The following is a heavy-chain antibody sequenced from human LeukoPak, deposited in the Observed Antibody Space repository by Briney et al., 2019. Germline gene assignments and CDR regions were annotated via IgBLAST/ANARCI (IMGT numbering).Heavy chain of an antibody. V-gene: IGHV1-8*02. J-gene: IGHJ4*02. CDR2: MNPNSGNT. D-gene: IGHD3-9*01. CDR1: GGTFSSYA. CDR3: ARAELRYFDWPPGDY. Sequence: ASVKVSCKASGGTFSSYAISWVRQAPGQGLEWMGWMNPNSGNTGYAQKFQGRVTMTRNTSISTAYMELSSLRSEDTAVYYCARAELRYFDWPPGDYWGQGTLVTVSS.